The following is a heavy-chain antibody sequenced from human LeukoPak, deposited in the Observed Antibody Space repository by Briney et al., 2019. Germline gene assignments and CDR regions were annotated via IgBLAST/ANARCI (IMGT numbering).Heavy chain of an antibody. Sequence: PSETLSLTCAVYGGSFSGYYWSWIRQPPGKGLEWIGEINHSGSTNYNPSLKSRVTISVDTSKNRFSLKLSSVTAADTAVYYCARGDSEYSSSPVDYWGQGTLVTVSS. CDR3: ARGDSEYSSSPVDY. D-gene: IGHD6-6*01. CDR2: INHSGST. CDR1: GGSFSGYY. V-gene: IGHV4-34*01. J-gene: IGHJ4*02.